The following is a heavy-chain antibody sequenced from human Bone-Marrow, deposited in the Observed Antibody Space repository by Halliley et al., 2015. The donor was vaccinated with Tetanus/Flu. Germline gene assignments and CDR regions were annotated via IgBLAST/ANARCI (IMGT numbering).Heavy chain of an antibody. CDR3: AREITIMACNGIGY. J-gene: IGHJ4*02. CDR2: SSPISSFV. Sequence: VSYSSPISSFVKYADSVKGRFTISRDTAKNSLYLQMDSLRAEDTAVYYCAREITIMACNGIGYWGQGTPVTVSS. V-gene: IGHV3-11*06. D-gene: IGHD5-12*01.